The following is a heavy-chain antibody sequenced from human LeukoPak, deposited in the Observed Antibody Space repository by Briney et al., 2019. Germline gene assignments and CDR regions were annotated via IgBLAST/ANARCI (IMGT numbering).Heavy chain of an antibody. CDR2: IYYSGST. Sequence: SETLSLTCTVSGGSISSYYWSWIRQPPGEGLKWIGYIYYSGSTNYNPSPKSRVTISVDRSKNQFSLKLSSVTAADTAVYYCARGSYSVDYWGQGTLVTVSS. V-gene: IGHV4-59*01. D-gene: IGHD1-26*01. J-gene: IGHJ4*02. CDR1: GGSISSYY. CDR3: ARGSYSVDY.